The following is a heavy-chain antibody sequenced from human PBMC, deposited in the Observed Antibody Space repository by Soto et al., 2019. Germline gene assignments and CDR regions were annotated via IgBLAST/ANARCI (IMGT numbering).Heavy chain of an antibody. D-gene: IGHD5-18*01. J-gene: IGHJ5*02. V-gene: IGHV4-30-2*01. Sequence: QLQLQESGSGLVKPSQTLSLTCAVSGGSISSGGYSWSWIRQPPGKGLEWIGYIYHSGSTYYSPSLNSRVTISVDRSKNQFSLKLSSVTAADTAVYYCARVGGGIQLSSIWFDPWGQGTLVTVSS. CDR1: GGSISSGGYS. CDR3: ARVGGGIQLSSIWFDP. CDR2: IYHSGST.